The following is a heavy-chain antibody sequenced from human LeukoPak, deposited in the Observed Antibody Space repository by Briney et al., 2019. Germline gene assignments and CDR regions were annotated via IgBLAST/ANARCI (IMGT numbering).Heavy chain of an antibody. Sequence: KPGGSVRLSCAASGFTFSSYAMSWVRQAPGKGLEWVSVISGSGGSTYYVDPVKGRFTISRDNSKNTLYLQMNSLRAEDTAVYYCAKDGVATAGRGSHFDYWGQGTLVTVSS. V-gene: IGHV3-23*01. CDR1: GFTFSSYA. CDR2: ISGSGGST. D-gene: IGHD6-13*01. J-gene: IGHJ4*02. CDR3: AKDGVATAGRGSHFDY.